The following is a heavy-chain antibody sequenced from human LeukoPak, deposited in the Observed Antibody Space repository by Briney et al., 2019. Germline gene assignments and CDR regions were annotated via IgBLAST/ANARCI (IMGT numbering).Heavy chain of an antibody. CDR1: GFTFSDYE. CDR2: ISSSGRRI. Sequence: GGSLRLSCAASGFTFSDYEMNWVRQAPGKGLEWVSYISSSGRRIYYADSVKGSFTISRDNDKNSLYLQMNSLRADDTSIYYCARGPRDPTEYCSRGTCSPTYEVWGQGTLVTVSS. V-gene: IGHV3-48*03. CDR3: ARGPRDPTEYCSRGTCSPTYEV. J-gene: IGHJ4*02. D-gene: IGHD2-15*01.